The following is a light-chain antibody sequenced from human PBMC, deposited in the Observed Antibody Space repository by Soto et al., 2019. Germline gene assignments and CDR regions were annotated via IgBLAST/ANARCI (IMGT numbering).Light chain of an antibody. V-gene: IGLV2-14*01. Sequence: QSVLTQPASVSGSPGQAITISCTGTSSDVGGYNYVSWYQQHPGKAPKLMIYDVSNRPSGVSNRFSGSKSCNTASLTISGLQAEDEAEYYCSSYTSSSRVFGGGTKGTVL. CDR1: SSDVGGYNY. CDR2: DVS. CDR3: SSYTSSSRV. J-gene: IGLJ2*01.